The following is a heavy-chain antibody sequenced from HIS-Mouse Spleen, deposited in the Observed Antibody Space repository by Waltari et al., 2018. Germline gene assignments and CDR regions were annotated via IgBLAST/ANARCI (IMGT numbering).Heavy chain of an antibody. CDR3: AREIPYSSSWYDWYFDL. CDR2: IYYSGST. CDR1: GCSISSSSYH. D-gene: IGHD6-13*01. V-gene: IGHV4-39*07. J-gene: IGHJ2*01. Sequence: QLQLQESGPGLVKPSAPLSLTCTVSGCSISSSSYHWGWIRQPPGKGLEWIGSIYYSGSTYYNPSLKSRVTISVDTSKNQFSLKLSSVTAADTAVYYCAREIPYSSSWYDWYFDLWGRGTLVTVSS.